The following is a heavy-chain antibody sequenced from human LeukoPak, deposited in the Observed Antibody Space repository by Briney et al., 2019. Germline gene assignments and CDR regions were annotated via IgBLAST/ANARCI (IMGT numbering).Heavy chain of an antibody. CDR1: GGSISSYY. CDR2: IYTSGST. CDR3: ARGRYSSSWSAPDY. D-gene: IGHD6-13*01. V-gene: IGHV4-4*07. J-gene: IGHJ4*02. Sequence: PSETLFLTCTVSGGSISSYYWSWIRQRAGKGLEWIGRIYTSGSTNYNPSLKSRVTMSVDTSKNQFSLKLSSVTAADTAVYYCARGRYSSSWSAPDYWGQGTLVTVSS.